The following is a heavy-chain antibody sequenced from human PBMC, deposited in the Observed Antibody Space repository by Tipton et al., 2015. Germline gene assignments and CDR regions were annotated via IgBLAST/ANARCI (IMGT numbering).Heavy chain of an antibody. V-gene: IGHV4-59*01. J-gene: IGHJ6*02. D-gene: IGHD3-10*01. CDR3: ARTPLKDSGSYYYYGIDV. Sequence: TLSLTCTVSNDSISIYYWSWIRQPPGKGLEWIGYIYYSGTVNYNPSLTSRVTISVDTSKNQFSLKLSSVTAADTAVYFCARTPLKDSGSYYYYGIDVWGQGTTVTVSS. CDR1: NDSISIYY. CDR2: IYYSGTV.